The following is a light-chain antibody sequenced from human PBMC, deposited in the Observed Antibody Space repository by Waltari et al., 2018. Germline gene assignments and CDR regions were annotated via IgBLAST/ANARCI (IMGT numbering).Light chain of an antibody. CDR1: TSDIGGYNY. CDR2: DVS. V-gene: IGLV2-14*03. J-gene: IGLJ2*01. CDR3: SSYIDSSTLEL. Sequence: QSALTQPASVSASPGQSITISCTGTTSDIGGYNYVSWYQQVPGKAPKLMIYDVSNRPSGVSSRFSGSKSGNTASLTISGLQAEDEADYFCSSYIDSSTLELFGGGTSLTVL.